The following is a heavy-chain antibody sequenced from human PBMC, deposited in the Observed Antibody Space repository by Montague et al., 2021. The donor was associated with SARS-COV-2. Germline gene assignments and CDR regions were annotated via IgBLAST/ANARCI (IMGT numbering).Heavy chain of an antibody. CDR1: GFSFAGYA. J-gene: IGHJ6*03. CDR2: ISGGGGST. Sequence: SLRLSCAASGFSFAGYALSWVRQAPGQGLEWVSGISGGGGSTYYGDSVQGRFTISRDNSKNTVYLQMNSLRAEDTAVYYCAKHSAFHPYFCDMDVWGQGTTVTVSS. CDR3: AKHSAFHPYFCDMDV. D-gene: IGHD3-16*01. V-gene: IGHV3-23*01.